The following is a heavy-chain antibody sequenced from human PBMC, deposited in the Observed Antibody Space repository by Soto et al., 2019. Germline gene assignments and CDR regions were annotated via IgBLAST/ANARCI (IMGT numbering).Heavy chain of an antibody. J-gene: IGHJ5*02. V-gene: IGHV1-8*01. CDR3: ARGHISSTKNWLDP. D-gene: IGHD6-6*01. Sequence: QVQLVQSGAEVKKPGASVKVSCKGSGYTFTSYHINWVRQATGQGLEWMGWMNANSGNTCYAQTLRGRVTMTWDTSISTAYMELSSLRFEDTAMYYCARGHISSTKNWLDPWGQGTLVTVSS. CDR1: GYTFTSYH. CDR2: MNANSGNT.